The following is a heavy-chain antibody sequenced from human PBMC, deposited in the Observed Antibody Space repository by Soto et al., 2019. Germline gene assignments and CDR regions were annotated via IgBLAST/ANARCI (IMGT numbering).Heavy chain of an antibody. D-gene: IGHD4-17*01. CDR2: INHSGST. Sequence: QVQLQQWGAGLLKPSETLSLTCAVYGGSFSGYYWSWIRQPPGKGLEWIGEINHSGSTNYNPSLKCRVTISVETSKNQFSLKLSSVTAADTAVYYCARYGDYVPYYYYYGMDVWGQGTTVTVSS. CDR1: GGSFSGYY. V-gene: IGHV4-34*01. J-gene: IGHJ6*02. CDR3: ARYGDYVPYYYYYGMDV.